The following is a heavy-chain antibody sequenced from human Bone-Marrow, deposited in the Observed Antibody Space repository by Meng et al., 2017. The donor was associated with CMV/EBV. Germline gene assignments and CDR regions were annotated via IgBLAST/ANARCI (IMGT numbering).Heavy chain of an antibody. V-gene: IGHV3-23*01. J-gene: IGHJ6*02. Sequence: GESLKISCAASGFTFSTYAMSWVRQAPGKGLEWVSSISGSGDSTYYADSVKGRFTISRDNSKNTLYLQMNSLRAEDTAVYYCARDKKEMATIFGDYYYYGMDVWGQGTTVTVSS. CDR1: GFTFSTYA. CDR3: ARDKKEMATIFGDYYYYGMDV. CDR2: ISGSGDST. D-gene: IGHD5-24*01.